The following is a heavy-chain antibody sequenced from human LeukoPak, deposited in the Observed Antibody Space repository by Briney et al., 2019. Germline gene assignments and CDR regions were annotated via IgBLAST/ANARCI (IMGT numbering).Heavy chain of an antibody. CDR2: IYYSGNS. V-gene: IGHV4-39*07. J-gene: IGHJ4*02. Sequence: SETLSLTCSVSGGSISDTDYHWGWIRQPPGKGLEGIGSIYYSGNSYYNPSLKSRVTISVDTSKNQFSLRLTSVTAADTAVYYCARARGYSYGNDYWGQGTLVTVSS. CDR3: ARARGYSYGNDY. CDR1: GGSISDTDYH. D-gene: IGHD5-18*01.